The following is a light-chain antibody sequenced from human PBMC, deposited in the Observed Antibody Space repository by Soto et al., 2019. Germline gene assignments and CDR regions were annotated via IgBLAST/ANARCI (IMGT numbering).Light chain of an antibody. CDR2: GAS. CDR1: QSVSSRY. J-gene: IGKJ5*01. V-gene: IGKV3-20*01. Sequence: EIMLTQSPGTLSLSPGERATLSCRASQSVSSRYLTWYQQKPGQAPRLLIYGASSRATGIPDRFSGSGSGTDFTLTISRLEPEDFAVYSCQQYGGSPPITFGQGTRLEIK. CDR3: QQYGGSPPIT.